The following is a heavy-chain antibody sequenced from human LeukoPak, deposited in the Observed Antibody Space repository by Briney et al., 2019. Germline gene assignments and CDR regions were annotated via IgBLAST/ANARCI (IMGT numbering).Heavy chain of an antibody. CDR1: GGTFSSYA. CDR3: SLFGTRGYCSSTSCYPDP. J-gene: IGHJ5*02. D-gene: IGHD2-2*01. CDR2: IIPILGTA. Sequence: ASVKVSCKASGGTFSSYAISWVRQAPGQGLEWMGGIIPILGTANYAQKFQGRVTITADESTSTAYMELSSLRSEDTAVYYCSLFGTRGYCSSTSCYPDPWGQGTLVTVSS. V-gene: IGHV1-69*13.